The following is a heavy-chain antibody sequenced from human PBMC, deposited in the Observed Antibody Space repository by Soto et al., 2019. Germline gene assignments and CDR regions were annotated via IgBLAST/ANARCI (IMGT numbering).Heavy chain of an antibody. Sequence: EVQLVDSGGGLVQPGGSLRLSCAASGFTFSSYTMNWVRQAPGKGLEWISYISSSSRTIYYADSVKGRFTISRDNAQTSLYLQMTSLKDEDTAVYYCARVPARAIDYWCQGKLVTVSS. D-gene: IGHD2-15*01. CDR1: GFTFSSYT. J-gene: IGHJ4*02. V-gene: IGHV3-48*02. CDR2: ISSSSRTI. CDR3: ARVPARAIDY.